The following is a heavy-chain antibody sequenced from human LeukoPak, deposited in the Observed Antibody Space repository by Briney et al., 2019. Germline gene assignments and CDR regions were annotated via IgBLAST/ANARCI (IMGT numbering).Heavy chain of an antibody. J-gene: IGHJ4*02. CDR1: GYTFTGYY. CDR2: VNPNSGGT. CDR3: ARGAWGSGHHY. Sequence: GASVKVSCKASGYTFTGYYMHWVRQAPGQRLEWVGWVNPNSGGTNFAQNFQGRATMTRDTSISTAYMELSSLRSDDTAVYYCARGAWGSGHHYWGQGTLVTVSS. D-gene: IGHD7-27*01. V-gene: IGHV1-2*02.